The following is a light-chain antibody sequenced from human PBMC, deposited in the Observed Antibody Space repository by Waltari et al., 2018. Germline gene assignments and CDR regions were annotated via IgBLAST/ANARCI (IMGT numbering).Light chain of an antibody. CDR1: QSLLHSNAYNY. V-gene: IGKV2-28*01. CDR3: MQALQTPIT. Sequence: DIVMTQSPLSLPVTPGEPDSISCRSSQSLLHSNAYNYLDWYLQKPGQSPQLLIYLGSNRASGVPDRFSGSGSGTDFTLKISRVEAEDVGVYYCMQALQTPITFGQGTRLEIK. J-gene: IGKJ5*01. CDR2: LGS.